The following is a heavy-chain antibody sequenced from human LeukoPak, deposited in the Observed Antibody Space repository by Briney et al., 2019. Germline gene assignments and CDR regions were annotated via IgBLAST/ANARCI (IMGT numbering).Heavy chain of an antibody. CDR1: GGSISSYY. D-gene: IGHD4-17*01. V-gene: IGHV4-59*08. J-gene: IGHJ4*02. Sequence: SETLSLTCTVSGGSISSYYWSWIRQPPGKGLEWIGYIYYSGSTYYNPSLKSRVTISVDTSKNQFSLKLSSVTAADTAVYYCAMNLNDYGEGYFDYWGQGTLVTVSS. CDR3: AMNLNDYGEGYFDY. CDR2: IYYSGST.